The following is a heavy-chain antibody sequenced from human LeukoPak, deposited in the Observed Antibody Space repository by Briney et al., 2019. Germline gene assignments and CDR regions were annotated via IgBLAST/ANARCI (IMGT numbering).Heavy chain of an antibody. CDR3: AKDDPGGGNPAY. D-gene: IGHD2-15*01. V-gene: IGHV3-43*01. CDR1: GFTFDDYT. Sequence: GGSLRLSCAASGFTFDDYTMHWVRQAPGKGLEWVSLISWDGGSTYYADSVKGRFTISRDNSKNSLYLQMNSLRTEDTALYYCAKDDPGGGNPAYWGQGTLVTVSS. J-gene: IGHJ4*02. CDR2: ISWDGGST.